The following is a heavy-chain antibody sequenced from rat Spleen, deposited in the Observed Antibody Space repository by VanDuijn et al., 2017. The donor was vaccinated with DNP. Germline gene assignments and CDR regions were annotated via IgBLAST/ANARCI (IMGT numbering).Heavy chain of an antibody. CDR1: GFIFSDYH. Sequence: EVQLVESGGGLVQPGRSLRLSCAISGFIFSDYHMAWVRQTPTMGLEWVAFISNDGETTYYRDSVKGRFTVSRDNGKSTLYLQMDSLRSDDTATYYCSTLNFYASLAEYFDHWGQGVMVTVSS. D-gene: IGHD1-12*01. V-gene: IGHV5-20*01. CDR2: ISNDGETT. CDR3: STLNFYASLAEYFDH. J-gene: IGHJ2*01.